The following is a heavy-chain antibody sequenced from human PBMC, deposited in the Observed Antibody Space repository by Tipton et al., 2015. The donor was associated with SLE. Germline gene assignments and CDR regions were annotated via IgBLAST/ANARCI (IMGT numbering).Heavy chain of an antibody. CDR2: IYTSGST. D-gene: IGHD6-6*01. CDR1: GGSISSGSYY. J-gene: IGHJ4*02. Sequence: TLSLTCTVSGGSISSGSYYWSWIRQPAGKGLEWIGRIYTSGSTNYNPPLKSRVTISVDTSKNQFSLKLSSVTAADTAVYYCARDRGSSSTLGFDYWGQGTLVTVSS. V-gene: IGHV4-61*02. CDR3: ARDRGSSSTLGFDY.